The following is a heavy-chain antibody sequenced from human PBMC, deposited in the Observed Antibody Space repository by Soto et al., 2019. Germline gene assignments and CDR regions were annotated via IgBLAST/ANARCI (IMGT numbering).Heavy chain of an antibody. J-gene: IGHJ5*02. Sequence: ASVKVSCKASGCTFTRYTMNWVRQAPGQRLEWMGWINPDNGNTKSSQKFQDRVIITRDTSASTAYMDLSSLRSEDKAVYYCARGIATGQLDPWGQGTLVTVSS. V-gene: IGHV1-3*01. CDR3: ARGIATGQLDP. CDR2: INPDNGNT. D-gene: IGHD2-15*01. CDR1: GCTFTRYT.